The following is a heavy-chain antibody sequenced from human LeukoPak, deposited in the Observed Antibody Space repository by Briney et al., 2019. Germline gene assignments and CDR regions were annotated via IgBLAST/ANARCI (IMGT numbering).Heavy chain of an antibody. V-gene: IGHV5-51*01. Sequence: PGESLKISCKVSGSIFTTYWIGWVRQMPGKGLEGMGIIYPGDSDPRYSPSFQGQVTISADKSISTAYLQWSSLKASDSAMYYCVRHGLGSSWFGFDYWGQGTLVTVSS. CDR1: GSIFTTYW. CDR2: IYPGDSDP. CDR3: VRHGLGSSWFGFDY. J-gene: IGHJ4*02. D-gene: IGHD6-13*01.